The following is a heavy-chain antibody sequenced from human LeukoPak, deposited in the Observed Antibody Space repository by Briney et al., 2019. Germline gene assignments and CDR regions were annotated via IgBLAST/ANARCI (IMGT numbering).Heavy chain of an antibody. Sequence: GGSLRLSCAASGFTFSNAWMSWVRQAPGKGLEWVGRIKSKTDGGTTDYAAPVKGRFTISRDDSKNTLYLQMNSLKTEDTAVYYCTTYMSITMVRDPPPNAFDIWGQGTMVTVSS. CDR2: IKSKTDGGTT. CDR3: TTYMSITMVRDPPPNAFDI. D-gene: IGHD3-10*01. V-gene: IGHV3-15*01. J-gene: IGHJ3*02. CDR1: GFTFSNAW.